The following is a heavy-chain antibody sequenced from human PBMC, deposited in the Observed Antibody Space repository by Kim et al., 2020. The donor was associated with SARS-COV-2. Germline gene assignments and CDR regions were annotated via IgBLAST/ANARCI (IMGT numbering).Heavy chain of an antibody. CDR3: EGLRLGELSLYYYYYGMDV. V-gene: IGHV4-39*01. CDR2: IYYSGST. D-gene: IGHD3-16*02. Sequence: SETLSLTCTVSGGSISSSSYYWGWIRQPPGKGLEWIGSIYYSGSTYYNPSLKSRVTISVDTSKNQFSLKLSSVTAADTAVYYCEGLRLGELSLYYYYYGMDVWGQGTTVTVSS. CDR1: GGSISSSSYY. J-gene: IGHJ6*02.